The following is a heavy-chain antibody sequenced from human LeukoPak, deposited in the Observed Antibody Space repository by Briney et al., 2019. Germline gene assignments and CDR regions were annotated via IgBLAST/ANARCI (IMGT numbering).Heavy chain of an antibody. V-gene: IGHV3-21*01. J-gene: IGHJ6*03. CDR1: GFTFSSYS. CDR2: ISSSSSYI. Sequence: PGGSLRLPCAASGFTFSSYSMNWVRQAPGKGLEWVSSISSSSSYIYYADSVKGRFTISRDNAKNSLYLQMNSLRAEDTAVYYCARGGTTAYYYYYYMDVWGKGTTVTVSS. CDR3: ARGGTTAYYYYYYMDV. D-gene: IGHD1-26*01.